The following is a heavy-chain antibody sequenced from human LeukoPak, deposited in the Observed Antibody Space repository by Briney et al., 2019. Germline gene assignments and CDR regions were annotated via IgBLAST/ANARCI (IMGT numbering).Heavy chain of an antibody. Sequence: GGSLRLSCAASGFTFSNYAMNCVRRAPGKGLECVAFIRYDGSEKNYADSVRGRFIVSRDNSKNTLYLQMNSLTTEDTAIYYCAKGGAYQDLDYWGQGTLVTVSS. CDR2: IRYDGSEK. V-gene: IGHV3-30*02. CDR1: GFTFSNYA. CDR3: AKGGAYQDLDY. D-gene: IGHD3-3*01. J-gene: IGHJ4*02.